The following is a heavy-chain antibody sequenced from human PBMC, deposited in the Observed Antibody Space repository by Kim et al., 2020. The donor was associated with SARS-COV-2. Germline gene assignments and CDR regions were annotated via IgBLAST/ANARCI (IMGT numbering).Heavy chain of an antibody. J-gene: IGHJ4*02. CDR2: IYSSGST. CDR3: SSAYDNSGYYYF. D-gene: IGHD3-22*01. CDR1: GGSISGYY. V-gene: IGHV4-59*01. Sequence: SETLSLTCTVSGGSISGYYWSWMRQPPGKGLEWIGYIYSSGSTKYNPSLESRVTISGDTSRNQFSLRLTSVTAADTAVYYCSSAYDNSGYYYFWGQGTLVTVSS.